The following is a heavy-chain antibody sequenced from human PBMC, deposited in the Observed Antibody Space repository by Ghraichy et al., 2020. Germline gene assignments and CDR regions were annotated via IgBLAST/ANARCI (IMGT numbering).Heavy chain of an antibody. CDR3: ARLRLLWFGEEWSLDY. Sequence: ASVKVSCKASGYTFTSYGISWVRQAPGQGLEWMGWISAYNGNTNYAQKLQGRVTMTTDTSTSTAYMELRSLRSDDTAVYYCARLRLLWFGEEWSLDYWGQGTLVTVSS. V-gene: IGHV1-18*04. D-gene: IGHD3-10*01. J-gene: IGHJ4*02. CDR2: ISAYNGNT. CDR1: GYTFTSYG.